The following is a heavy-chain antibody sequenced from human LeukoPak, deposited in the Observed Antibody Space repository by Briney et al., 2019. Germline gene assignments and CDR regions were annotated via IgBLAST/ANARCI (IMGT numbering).Heavy chain of an antibody. CDR1: GGSISSSDYY. Sequence: SETLSLTCTVSGGSISSSDYYWGWIRQPPGKGLEWIGSIYYGGSTYYNPSLKSRVTISVDTSMNQFSLKLSFVATADTAVYYCARALGYCSGGSCTRGYNWFDPWGQGTLVTVPS. CDR3: ARALGYCSGGSCTRGYNWFDP. D-gene: IGHD2-15*01. CDR2: IYYGGST. J-gene: IGHJ5*02. V-gene: IGHV4-39*01.